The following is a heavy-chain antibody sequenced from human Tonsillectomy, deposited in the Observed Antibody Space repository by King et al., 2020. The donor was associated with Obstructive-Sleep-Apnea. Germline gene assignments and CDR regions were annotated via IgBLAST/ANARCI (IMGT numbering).Heavy chain of an antibody. Sequence: VQLVESGGGLVQPGGSLRLSCAASGFTFSSYSMNWVRQAPGKGLEWVSYISSSSSTIYYADSVKGRFTISRDNAKNSLYLQMNSLRAEDTAVYYCASPSGYYDILTCYYYYYYGMDVWGQGTTVTVSS. J-gene: IGHJ6*02. CDR1: GFTFSSYS. D-gene: IGHD3-9*01. V-gene: IGHV3-48*04. CDR3: ASPSGYYDILTCYYYYYYGMDV. CDR2: ISSSSSTI.